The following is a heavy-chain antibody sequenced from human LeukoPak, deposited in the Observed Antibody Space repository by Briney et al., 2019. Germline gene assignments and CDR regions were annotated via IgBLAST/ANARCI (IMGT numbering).Heavy chain of an antibody. CDR1: VFTFISYA. Sequence: GGSLRLSCAASVFTFISYAMSWVRQAPGKGLEWVSAMSGIGGSTYYADSVKVRFTISRDNSKNTLYLQMNSLRAEDTAVYYCAKAPYLLWFRELWNFDYWGQGTLVTVSS. CDR2: MSGIGGST. D-gene: IGHD3-10*01. V-gene: IGHV3-23*01. CDR3: AKAPYLLWFRELWNFDY. J-gene: IGHJ4*02.